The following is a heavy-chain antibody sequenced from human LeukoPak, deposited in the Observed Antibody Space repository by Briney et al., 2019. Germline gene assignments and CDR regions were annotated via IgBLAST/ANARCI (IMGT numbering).Heavy chain of an antibody. CDR3: ARDRRYCSSTSCPGVLEWLSFYYYYYGMDV. CDR2: ISYDGSNK. V-gene: IGHV3-30-3*01. D-gene: IGHD2-2*01. J-gene: IGHJ6*02. Sequence: GRSLRLSCAASGSTFSSYAMHWVRQAPGKGLEWVAVISYDGSNKYYADPVKGRFTISRDNSKNTLYLQMNSLRAEDTAVYYCARDRRYCSSTSCPGVLEWLSFYYYYYGMDVWGQGTTVTVSS. CDR1: GSTFSSYA.